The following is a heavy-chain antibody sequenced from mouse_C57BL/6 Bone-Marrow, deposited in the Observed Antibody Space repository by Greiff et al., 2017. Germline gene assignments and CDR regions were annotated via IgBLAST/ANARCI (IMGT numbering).Heavy chain of an antibody. CDR1: GYSFTGYY. Sequence: EVQLQQSGPELVKPGASVKISCKASGYSFTGYYMHWVKQSHGNILDWIGYIYPYNGVSSYNQKFKGKATLTVDKSSSTAYMELRSLTSEDSAVYYCARYGIYYGNYYAMDYWGQGTSVTVSS. CDR3: ARYGIYYGNYYAMDY. J-gene: IGHJ4*01. CDR2: IYPYNGVS. D-gene: IGHD2-1*01. V-gene: IGHV1-31*01.